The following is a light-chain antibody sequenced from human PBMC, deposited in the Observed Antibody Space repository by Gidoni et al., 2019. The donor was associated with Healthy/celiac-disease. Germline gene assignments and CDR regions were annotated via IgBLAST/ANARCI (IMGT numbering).Light chain of an antibody. CDR2: EDN. V-gene: IGLV6-57*02. J-gene: IGLJ2*01. Sequence: NFMLPQPHSVSESPGKTVTISCTGSSGSIASNYVQWYQQRPGSAPTTVIYEDNQRPSGVPYRFSGSIDSSSNSAAHTISGLKTEDEADYYCQSYDSSNHRVVFGGGTKLTVL. CDR1: SGSIASNY. CDR3: QSYDSSNHRVV.